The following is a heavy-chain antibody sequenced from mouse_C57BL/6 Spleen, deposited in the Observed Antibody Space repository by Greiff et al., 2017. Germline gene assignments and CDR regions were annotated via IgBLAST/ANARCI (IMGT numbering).Heavy chain of an antibody. CDR1: GFTFTDYY. J-gene: IGHJ2*01. V-gene: IGHV7-3*01. D-gene: IGHD1-1*01. Sequence: EVKVVESGGGLVQPGGSLSLSCAASGFTFTDYYMSWVRQPPGKALEWLGFIRNKANGYTTEYSASVKGRFTISRDNSQSILYLQMSALRAEDSATYYCARYYYSRSGFDYWGQGTTLTVSS. CDR2: IRNKANGYTT. CDR3: ARYYYSRSGFDY.